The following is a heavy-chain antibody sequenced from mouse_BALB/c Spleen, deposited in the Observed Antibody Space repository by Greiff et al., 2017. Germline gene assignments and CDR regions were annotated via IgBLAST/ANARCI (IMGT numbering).Heavy chain of an antibody. V-gene: IGHV3-6*02. CDR1: GYSITSGYY. CDR2: MSYDGSN. Sequence: DVKLVESGPGLVKPSQSLSLTCSVTGYSITSGYYWNWIRQFPGNKLEWMGYMSYDGSNNYNPSLKNRISITRDTSKNQFFLKLNSVTTEDTATYYCARDTITTALYWGQGTTLTVSS. D-gene: IGHD1-2*01. CDR3: ARDTITTALY. J-gene: IGHJ2*01.